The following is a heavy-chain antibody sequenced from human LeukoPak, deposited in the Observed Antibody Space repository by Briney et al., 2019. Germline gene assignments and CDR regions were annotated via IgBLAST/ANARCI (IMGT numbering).Heavy chain of an antibody. Sequence: GASVKVSRKTSGYTFTGYYMHWVRQAPGLGLEWVGLLNPNSGATNYAQKFQGRVTMTRDTSISTAYMELSSLTSDDTAVYFCARDGAAPGKRFDYWRQGALVTVSS. CDR3: ARDGAAPGKRFDY. J-gene: IGHJ4*02. CDR2: LNPNSGAT. CDR1: GYTFTGYY. D-gene: IGHD6-13*01. V-gene: IGHV1-2*02.